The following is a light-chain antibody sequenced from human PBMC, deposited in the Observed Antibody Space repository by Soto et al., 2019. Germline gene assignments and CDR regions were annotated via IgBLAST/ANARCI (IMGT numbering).Light chain of an antibody. CDR1: QSVSRN. CDR2: GAS. CDR3: QQYGDWPPET. Sequence: EVVLTQSPATLSVSPGDRATLSCRASQSVSRNLAWSQQKPGQAPRLLIYGASTRATGVPARFSGSGSATEFTLSISRLQSEDVAVYYCQQYGDWPPETFGQGTKLEI. J-gene: IGKJ2*01. V-gene: IGKV3-15*01.